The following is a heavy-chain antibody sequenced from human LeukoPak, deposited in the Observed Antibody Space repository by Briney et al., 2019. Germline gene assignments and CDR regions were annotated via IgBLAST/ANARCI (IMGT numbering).Heavy chain of an antibody. V-gene: IGHV3-23*01. D-gene: IGHD2-21*01. CDR3: ADPYSAQPVDF. J-gene: IGHJ4*02. Sequence: GGSLRLSCAASGFTFGNYAMSWVRQAPGKGLEWVSGISASGGSTYYADSVKGRFTISRDNSKNTLYLQMNSLRAEDTAIYYCADPYSAQPVDFWGQGTLVTVSS. CDR1: GFTFGNYA. CDR2: ISASGGST.